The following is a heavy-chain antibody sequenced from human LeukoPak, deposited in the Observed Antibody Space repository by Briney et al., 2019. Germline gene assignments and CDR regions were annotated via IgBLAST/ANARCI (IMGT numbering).Heavy chain of an antibody. Sequence: GGSLRLSCAASGFTFSDYYMSWIRQAPGKGLEWVSYISSSGSTIYYADSVKGRFTISRDNAKSSLYLQMNSLRAEDTAVYYCARDYPNDYYYYYMDVWGKGTTVTVSS. CDR3: ARDYPNDYYYYYMDV. J-gene: IGHJ6*03. CDR1: GFTFSDYY. CDR2: ISSSGSTI. D-gene: IGHD2-8*01. V-gene: IGHV3-11*04.